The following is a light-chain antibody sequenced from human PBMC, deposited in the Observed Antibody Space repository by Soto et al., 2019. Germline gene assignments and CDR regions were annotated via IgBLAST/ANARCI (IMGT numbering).Light chain of an antibody. V-gene: IGKV3-15*01. CDR2: GAS. Sequence: EIVLTHSPGTLSLSPWEIASLSCRAGQSVSTTVAWYHQKPGQAPRLLVYGASTRATGIPARFSGSGAGTDFTLTITSLQSEDFGVYFCQQYKDWPTTFGQGTKVDIK. CDR3: QQYKDWPTT. J-gene: IGKJ1*01. CDR1: QSVSTT.